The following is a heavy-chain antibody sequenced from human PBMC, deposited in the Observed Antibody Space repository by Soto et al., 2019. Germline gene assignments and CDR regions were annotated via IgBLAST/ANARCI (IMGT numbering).Heavy chain of an antibody. J-gene: IGHJ6*02. CDR2: IYSVGST. CDR1: GFTVSSNY. CDR3: ARVRVTIFGAVRAGMDV. Sequence: GGSLRLSCAASGFTVSSNYMSWVRQAPGKGLEWVSVIYSVGSTYYADSVKGRFTISRDNSKNTLYLQRNSLRAEDTAVFYCARVRVTIFGAVRAGMDVWGQGTTVTVS. V-gene: IGHV3-53*01. D-gene: IGHD3-3*01.